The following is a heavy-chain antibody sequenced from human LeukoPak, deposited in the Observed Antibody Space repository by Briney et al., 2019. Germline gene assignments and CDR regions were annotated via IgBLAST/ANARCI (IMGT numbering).Heavy chain of an antibody. V-gene: IGHV3-23*01. CDR1: GITLSNYG. J-gene: IGHJ4*02. CDR3: AKRGVVIRVFLVGFHKEAYYFDS. CDR2: LSGSGGGT. D-gene: IGHD3-10*01. Sequence: PGGSLRLSCAVSGITLSNYGMSWVRQAPGKGLEWVAGLSGSGGGTNYADSVQGRFTISRDSPKNTLYLQMNSLRAEDPAVYFCAKRGVVIRVFLVGFHKEAYYFDSWGQGALVTVSS.